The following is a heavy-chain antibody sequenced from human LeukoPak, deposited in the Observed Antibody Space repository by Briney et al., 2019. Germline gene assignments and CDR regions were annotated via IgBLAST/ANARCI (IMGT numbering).Heavy chain of an antibody. CDR3: VKEGEGAFDL. Sequence: GGSLRLSCAASGFTFSSYAMSWVRQAPGKGLEWVSAISGSGGSTYYADSVRGRLTISRDNSKNTLYVEMNSLTTEDTAVYYCVKEGEGAFDLWGQGTMVTVSS. CDR1: GFTFSSYA. V-gene: IGHV3-23*01. CDR2: ISGSGGST. J-gene: IGHJ3*01.